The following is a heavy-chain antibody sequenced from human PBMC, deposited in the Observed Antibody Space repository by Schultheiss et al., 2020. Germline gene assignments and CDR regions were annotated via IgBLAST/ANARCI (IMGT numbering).Heavy chain of an antibody. CDR2: INHSGST. J-gene: IGHJ5*02. Sequence: SETLSLTCTVSGGSISSYYWSWIRQPAGKGLEWIGEINHSGSTNYNPSLKSRVTISVDTSKNQFSLKLSSVTAADTAVYYCARGRELRPWHPWGQGTLVTVSS. CDR3: ARGRELRPWHP. V-gene: IGHV4-34*01. D-gene: IGHD1-26*01. CDR1: GGSISSYY.